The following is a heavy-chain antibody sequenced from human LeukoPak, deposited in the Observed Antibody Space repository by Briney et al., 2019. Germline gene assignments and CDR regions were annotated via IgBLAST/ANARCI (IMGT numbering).Heavy chain of an antibody. V-gene: IGHV1-8*02. CDR2: MNPNSGNT. CDR3: ARDSRNDILTGYLYNWFDP. J-gene: IGHJ5*02. CDR1: GGTFSSYA. Sequence: ASVKVSCKASGGTFSSYAISWVRQAPGQGLEWMGWMNPNSGNTGYAQKFQGRVTMTRNTSISTAYMELSSLRSEDTAVYYCARDSRNDILTGYLYNWFDPWGQGTLVTVSS. D-gene: IGHD3-9*01.